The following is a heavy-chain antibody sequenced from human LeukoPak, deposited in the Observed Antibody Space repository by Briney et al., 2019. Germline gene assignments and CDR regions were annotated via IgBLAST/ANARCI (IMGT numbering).Heavy chain of an antibody. V-gene: IGHV3-21*01. CDR2: ISSSSSYI. J-gene: IGHJ6*02. Sequence: PGGSLRLSCAASGFTFSSYSMNWVRQAPGKGLEWVSSISSSSSYIYYADSVKGRFTISRDNAKNSLYLQMNSLRAEDTAVYYCARVAATIYWYYGMDVWGQGTTVTVPS. D-gene: IGHD6-13*01. CDR1: GFTFSSYS. CDR3: ARVAATIYWYYGMDV.